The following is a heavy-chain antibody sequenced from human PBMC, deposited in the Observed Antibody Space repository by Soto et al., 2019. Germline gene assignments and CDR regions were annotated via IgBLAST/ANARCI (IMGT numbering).Heavy chain of an antibody. CDR2: INHSGST. J-gene: IGHJ4*02. D-gene: IGHD6-6*01. Sequence: QVQLQQWGAGLLKPSETLSLTCAVYCGSFSGYYWSWIRQPPGKGLEWIGEINHSGSTNYNPSLKSRVTISVDTSKNQFSLKLSSVTAADTAVYYCARELRVAARPGRYFDYWGQGTLVTVSS. CDR1: CGSFSGYY. CDR3: ARELRVAARPGRYFDY. V-gene: IGHV4-34*01.